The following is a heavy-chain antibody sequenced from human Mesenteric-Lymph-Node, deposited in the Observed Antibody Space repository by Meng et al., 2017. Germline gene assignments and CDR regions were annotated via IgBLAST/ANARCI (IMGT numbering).Heavy chain of an antibody. CDR3: ARDVGACYSSSCYVYYGLDV. J-gene: IGHJ6*02. D-gene: IGHD2/OR15-2a*01. CDR1: GFTFSSYT. CDR2: ISSKRTYI. Sequence: GESLKISCAASGFTFSSYTLNWVRQAPGKGLEWVASISSKRTYIYYAESVRGRFTIARDNAKNTLYLQMNSPRAEDTAIYYCARDVGACYSSSCYVYYGLDVWGHGTTVTVSS. V-gene: IGHV3-21*01.